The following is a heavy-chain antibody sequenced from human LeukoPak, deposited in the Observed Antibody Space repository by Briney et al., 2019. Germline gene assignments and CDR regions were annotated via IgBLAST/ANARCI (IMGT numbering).Heavy chain of an antibody. CDR2: IYHSGST. CDR3: ASRIVLMVYAIFDY. J-gene: IGHJ4*02. V-gene: IGHV4-34*01. D-gene: IGHD2-8*01. Sequence: PSETLSLTCAVYGGSFSGYYWSWIRQPPGKGLEWIGEIYHSGSTNYNPSLKSRVTISVDKSKNQFSLKLSSVTAADTAVYYCASRIVLMVYAIFDYWGQGTLVTVSS. CDR1: GGSFSGYY.